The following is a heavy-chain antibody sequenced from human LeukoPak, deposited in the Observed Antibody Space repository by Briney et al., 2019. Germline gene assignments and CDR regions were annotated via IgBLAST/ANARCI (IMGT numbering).Heavy chain of an antibody. Sequence: SETLSLTFTVSGGSISSYYWSWIRQPAGKGLEWIGRIYTSGSTNYNPSLKSRVTMSVDTSKNQISLKLSSVTAADTAVYYCARDAYDFWSGYGSPNWFDPWGQGTLVTVSS. J-gene: IGHJ5*02. CDR2: IYTSGST. CDR3: ARDAYDFWSGYGSPNWFDP. CDR1: GGSISSYY. V-gene: IGHV4-4*07. D-gene: IGHD3-3*01.